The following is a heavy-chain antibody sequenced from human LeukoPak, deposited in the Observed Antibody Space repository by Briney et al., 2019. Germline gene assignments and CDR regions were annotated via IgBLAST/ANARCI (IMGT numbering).Heavy chain of an antibody. Sequence: ASVKVSCKASGGTFSSYAISWVRQAPGQGLEWMGWINPHSGGTNYAQKFQGGVTTTRDTSITTAYMELSSLKSDDTAVDYCARDVGENCSSTNCYASHYWGQGTLVSVSS. V-gene: IGHV1-2*02. CDR2: INPHSGGT. D-gene: IGHD2-2*01. J-gene: IGHJ4*02. CDR1: GGTFSSYA. CDR3: ARDVGENCSSTNCYASHY.